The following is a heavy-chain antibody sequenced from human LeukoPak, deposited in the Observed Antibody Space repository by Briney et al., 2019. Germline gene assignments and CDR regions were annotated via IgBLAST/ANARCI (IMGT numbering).Heavy chain of an antibody. D-gene: IGHD6-13*01. CDR2: INAGNGNT. CDR3: ARVFRGSSWYPD. J-gene: IGHJ4*02. V-gene: IGHV1-3*01. Sequence: ASVKVSCKASGYTFTSYAMHWVRQAPGQRLEWMGWINAGNGNTKYSQKFQGRVTITRDTSASTAYMELSSLRSEDTAVYYCARVFRGSSWYPDWGQGTLVTVSS. CDR1: GYTFTSYA.